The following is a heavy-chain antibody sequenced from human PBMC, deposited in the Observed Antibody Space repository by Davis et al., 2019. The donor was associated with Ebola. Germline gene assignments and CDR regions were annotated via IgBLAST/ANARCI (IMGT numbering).Heavy chain of an antibody. V-gene: IGHV2-5*02. Sequence: SGPTLVKPTQTLTLTCTFSGFSPSTGGVGVGWIRQPPGKALEWLALIYWDNDKRYSPSLKSRLTITKDSSKNQVVLTMTNMDPVDTATYYCARIGGINCVGDYWGQGTLVTISS. J-gene: IGHJ4*02. CDR3: ARIGGINCVGDY. CDR2: IYWDNDK. CDR1: GFSPSTGGVG. D-gene: IGHD1-26*01.